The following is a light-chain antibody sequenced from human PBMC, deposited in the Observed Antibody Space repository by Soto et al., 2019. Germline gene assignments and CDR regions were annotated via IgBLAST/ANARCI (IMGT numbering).Light chain of an antibody. Sequence: QSVLTQPASVSGSPGQSITISCTGTSSDVGGYNHVSWYQQHPGKAPKLMINDVSNRPSGASIRFSGSKSGNTASLTIFGLQAEDEADYYCSSYTSSSTLYVFGPGTKVTVL. CDR2: DVS. CDR1: SSDVGGYNH. V-gene: IGLV2-14*01. CDR3: SSYTSSSTLYV. J-gene: IGLJ1*01.